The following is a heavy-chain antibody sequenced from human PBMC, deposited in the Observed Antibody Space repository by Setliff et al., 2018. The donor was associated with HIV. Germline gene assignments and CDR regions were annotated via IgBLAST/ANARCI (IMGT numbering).Heavy chain of an antibody. CDR2: IYIYNSGST. V-gene: IGHV4-59*01. Sequence: SETLSLTCSVSGGSFSGYYWSWIRQHPGKGLEWIGYIYIYNSGSTNYNPSLTSRVTISADTSRNQFPLKLTSVTAADTAIYYCARGVNFDYWGQGTQVTVSS. CDR3: ARGVNFDY. J-gene: IGHJ4*02. D-gene: IGHD3-3*01. CDR1: GGSFSGYY.